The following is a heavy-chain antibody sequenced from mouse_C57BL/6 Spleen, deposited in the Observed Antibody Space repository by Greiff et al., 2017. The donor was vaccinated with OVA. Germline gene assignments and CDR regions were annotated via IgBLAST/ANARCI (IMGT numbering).Heavy chain of an antibody. J-gene: IGHJ2*01. V-gene: IGHV1-15*01. D-gene: IGHD1-1*01. Sequence: VQLQQSGAELVRPGASVTLSCKASGYTFTDYEMHWVKQTPMHGLEWIGAIDPETGGTAYNQKFKGKAILTADKSSSTAYMELRSLTSEDSAVYYCTRKTTVFDYWGQGTTLTVSS. CDR2: IDPETGGT. CDR1: GYTFTDYE. CDR3: TRKTTVFDY.